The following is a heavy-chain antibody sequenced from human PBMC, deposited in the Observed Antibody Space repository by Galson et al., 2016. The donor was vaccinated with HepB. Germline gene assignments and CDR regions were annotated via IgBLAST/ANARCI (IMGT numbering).Heavy chain of an antibody. CDR1: GDSISSSSYY. J-gene: IGHJ4*02. V-gene: IGHV4-39*02. D-gene: IGHD1-7*01. CDR2: IYYSGST. CDR3: ARPHKWNYAGPFDY. Sequence: SETLSLTCTVSGDSISSSSYYWGWIRQPPGKGLEWIGSIYYSGSTYYNPSLRSRVTISVDTSKNHLSLILNSVTAADTAVYYCARPHKWNYAGPFDYWGQGILVTVSA.